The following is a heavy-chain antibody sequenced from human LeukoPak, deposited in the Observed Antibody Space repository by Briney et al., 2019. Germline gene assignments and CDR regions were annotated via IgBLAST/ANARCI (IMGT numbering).Heavy chain of an antibody. J-gene: IGHJ3*02. D-gene: IGHD6-19*01. CDR1: GFTFSRYD. V-gene: IGHV3-13*03. CDR2: IGTAGDT. CDR3: ARASGWYGWRGSEGDAFDI. Sequence: RTGGSLRLSCAACGFTFSRYDMHWVRQVTGKGLEWVSTIGTAGDTYYPGSVKGQFTISRENAKNSLYLRMNSLRVGDTAVYYCARASGWYGWRGSEGDAFDIWGQGTMVTVSS.